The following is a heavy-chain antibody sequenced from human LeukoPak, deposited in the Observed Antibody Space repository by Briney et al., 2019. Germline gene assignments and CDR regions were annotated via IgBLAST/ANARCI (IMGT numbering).Heavy chain of an antibody. CDR2: IKQDGSAK. CDR1: GFTFSSYW. D-gene: IGHD4-17*01. CDR3: ARGFYCDSEVAFDY. Sequence: GGSLRLSCAASGFTFSSYWMSWVRQAPGKGLEWVANIKQDGSAKYYVDSVKGRFTISGDNATNSLYLQMNSLRAEDTAVYYCARGFYCDSEVAFDYWGQGTLVTVSS. J-gene: IGHJ4*02. V-gene: IGHV3-7*01.